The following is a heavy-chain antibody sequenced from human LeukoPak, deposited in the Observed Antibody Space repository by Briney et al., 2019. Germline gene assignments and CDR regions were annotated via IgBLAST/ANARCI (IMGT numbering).Heavy chain of an antibody. CDR1: GGTFSSYA. CDR3: ARDLAGGWSIDY. D-gene: IGHD6-19*01. J-gene: IGHJ4*02. CDR2: IIPIFGTA. Sequence: GASVKVSCKASGGTFSSYAISWVRQAPGQGLEWMGGIIPIFGTANYAQKFQGRVTITADESTSTAYMDLSSLRSEDTAVYYCARDLAGGWSIDYWGQGTLVSVSS. V-gene: IGHV1-69*13.